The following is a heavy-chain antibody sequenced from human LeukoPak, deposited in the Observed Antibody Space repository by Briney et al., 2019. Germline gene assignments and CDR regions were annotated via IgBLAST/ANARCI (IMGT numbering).Heavy chain of an antibody. CDR2: INSSGGST. CDR1: GYTFTIYY. V-gene: IGHV1-46*01. J-gene: IGHJ4*02. CDR3: ARATYIVVVPAAMGGSFDY. Sequence: ASVKVSCKASGYTFTIYYMHWVRQAPGQGLEWMGIINSSGGSTSYAQKFQGRVTMTRDMSTSTVYMELSSLRSEDTAVYYCARATYIVVVPAAMGGSFDYWGQGTLVTVSS. D-gene: IGHD2-2*01.